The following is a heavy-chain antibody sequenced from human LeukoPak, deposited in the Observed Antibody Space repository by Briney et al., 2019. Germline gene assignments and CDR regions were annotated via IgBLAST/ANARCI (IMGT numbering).Heavy chain of an antibody. V-gene: IGHV3-7*03. CDR3: AKAGLRGYYFDY. J-gene: IGHJ4*02. D-gene: IGHD3-22*01. Sequence: GGSLRLSCAASGFTFSSYWMSWVRQAPGKGLEWVANIKQDGSEKYYVDSVKGRFTISRDNAKNSLYLQMNSLRAEDMALYYCAKAGLRGYYFDYWGQGTLVTVSS. CDR2: IKQDGSEK. CDR1: GFTFSSYW.